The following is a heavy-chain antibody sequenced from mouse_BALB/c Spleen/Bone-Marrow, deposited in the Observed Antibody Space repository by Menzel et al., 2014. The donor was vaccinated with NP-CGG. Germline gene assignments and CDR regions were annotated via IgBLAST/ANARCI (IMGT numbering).Heavy chain of an antibody. D-gene: IGHD1-1*01. CDR3: AREDGSSPFAY. Sequence: QVQLKQSGAELVRPGSSVKISCKASGYAFSSYWMNWVKRRPGQGLEWIGQIYPGDGDTNYNGKFKGKATLTADKSSSTAYMQLSSLTSEDSAVYFCAREDGSSPFAYWGQGTLVTVSA. CDR1: GYAFSSYW. V-gene: IGHV1-80*01. CDR2: IYPGDGDT. J-gene: IGHJ3*01.